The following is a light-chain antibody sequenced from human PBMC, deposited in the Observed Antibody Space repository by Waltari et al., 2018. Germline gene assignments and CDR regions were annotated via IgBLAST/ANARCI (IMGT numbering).Light chain of an antibody. CDR1: TLGDKY. CDR3: QAWDTFIFV. CDR2: ENN. Sequence: SYDLTQPPSVSVSPGQTATLTCFGDTLGDKYTSWYQQKPGRSPVLVIYENNKRPPGIPERFSGSNSGNTATLTISGTQSMDEADYYCQAWDTFIFVFGLGTKVTVL. V-gene: IGLV3-1*01. J-gene: IGLJ1*01.